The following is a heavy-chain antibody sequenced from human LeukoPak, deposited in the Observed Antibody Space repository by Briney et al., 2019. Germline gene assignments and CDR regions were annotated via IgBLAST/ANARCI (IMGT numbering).Heavy chain of an antibody. Sequence: ASVKVSCKASGYTFTSYYMHWVRQAPGQGLEWMGIINPSGGSTSYAQKFQGRVTMTRDTSTSTVYMELSSLRSEDTAVYYCARGPLTYYYDSSGYWGNFDYWGQGTLVTVSS. J-gene: IGHJ4*02. CDR3: ARGPLTYYYDSSGYWGNFDY. V-gene: IGHV1-46*01. CDR1: GYTFTSYY. D-gene: IGHD3-22*01. CDR2: INPSGGST.